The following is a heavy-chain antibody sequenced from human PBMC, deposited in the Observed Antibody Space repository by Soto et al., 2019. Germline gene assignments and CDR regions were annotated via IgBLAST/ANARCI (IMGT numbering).Heavy chain of an antibody. CDR2: ISYDGSNK. J-gene: IGHJ4*02. V-gene: IGHV3-30*03. CDR1: GFTFSSYG. D-gene: IGHD6-13*01. Sequence: QVQLVESGGGVVQPGRSLRLSCAASGFTFSSYGMHWVRQAPGKGLEWVAVISYDGSNKYYADSVKGRFTISPDNSKNTLYLLMNSLRAADTAVDYCATVLGAAAGRDFDYGGQGTLVTVSS. CDR3: ATVLGAAAGRDFDY.